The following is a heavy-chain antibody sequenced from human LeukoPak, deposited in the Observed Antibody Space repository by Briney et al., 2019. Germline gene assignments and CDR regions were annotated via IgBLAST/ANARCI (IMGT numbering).Heavy chain of an antibody. Sequence: GGSLRLSCAASGFTFNTYAMSWVRQAPGKGLEWVSVISGSGDSTYYADSVKGRFTISRDNSKNTLYLQMNSLRVEDTAVYYCARDGGYSNSLDYWGQGTLVTVSS. CDR3: ARDGGYSNSLDY. D-gene: IGHD6-13*01. CDR2: ISGSGDST. V-gene: IGHV3-23*01. J-gene: IGHJ4*02. CDR1: GFTFNTYA.